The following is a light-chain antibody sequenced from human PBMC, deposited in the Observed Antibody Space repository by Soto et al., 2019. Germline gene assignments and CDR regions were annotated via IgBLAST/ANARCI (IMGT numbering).Light chain of an antibody. Sequence: EIVLTQSPGTLSLSPGERATLSCRASQSVSSSYLAWYQQKPGQAPRLLIYGASSRATGIQDRFSGSGSGTDFTLTISTLEPEDFAVYYCQQYGSSPLTFGQGTRLEIK. CDR2: GAS. J-gene: IGKJ5*01. CDR3: QQYGSSPLT. V-gene: IGKV3-20*01. CDR1: QSVSSSY.